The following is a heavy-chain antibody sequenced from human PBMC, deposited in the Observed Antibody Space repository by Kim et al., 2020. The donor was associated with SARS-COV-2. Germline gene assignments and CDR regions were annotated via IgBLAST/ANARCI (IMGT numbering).Heavy chain of an antibody. CDR3: AKVDGYFDY. Sequence: NKSYADSVKGRFTISRDNSKNTLYLQMNSLRAEDTAVYYCAKVDGYFDYWGQGTLVTVSS. V-gene: IGHV3-30*02. CDR2: NK. J-gene: IGHJ4*02.